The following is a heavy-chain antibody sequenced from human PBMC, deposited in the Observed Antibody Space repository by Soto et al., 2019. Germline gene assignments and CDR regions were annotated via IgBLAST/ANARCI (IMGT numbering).Heavy chain of an antibody. Sequence: QVQLVQSGAEVKKPGSSVKVSCKASGGTFSSYTISWVRQAPGQGLEWMGRSIPILGIANYAQKFQGRVTITADKSTSTAYMELSSLRSEDTAVYYCASSPSDYYGSGSYFNYWGQGTLVTVSS. CDR2: SIPILGIA. CDR1: GGTFSSYT. D-gene: IGHD3-10*01. V-gene: IGHV1-69*02. CDR3: ASSPSDYYGSGSYFNY. J-gene: IGHJ4*02.